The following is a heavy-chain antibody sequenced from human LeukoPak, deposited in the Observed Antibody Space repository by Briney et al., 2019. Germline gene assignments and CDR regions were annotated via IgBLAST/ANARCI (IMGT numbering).Heavy chain of an antibody. Sequence: SETLSLTCTVSVGSLSSHYWSWIRQPPGKGLEWSGYIYYSGSTKYNPSLTSRVTISADTSKNQFSLKLSSVTAADTAVYYCARNPAYCSSTSCHEGWFDPWGQGTLVTVSS. J-gene: IGHJ5*02. D-gene: IGHD2-2*01. V-gene: IGHV4-59*11. CDR3: ARNPAYCSSTSCHEGWFDP. CDR2: IYYSGST. CDR1: VGSLSSHY.